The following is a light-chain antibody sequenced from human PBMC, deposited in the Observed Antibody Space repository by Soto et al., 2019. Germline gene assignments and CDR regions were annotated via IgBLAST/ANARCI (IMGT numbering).Light chain of an antibody. CDR3: SSYVGGGHGHVA. Sequence: QSVLTQPFSASGSPGQSVTISCTGTSSDVGAYNYVSWYKQNPGKAPKLMIYEVTKRPSGVPNSFSGPKSGNTASLTVAGLQAEDEADYYCSSYVGGGHGHVAFCGGTKVTVL. CDR2: EVT. V-gene: IGLV2-8*01. CDR1: SSDVGAYNY. J-gene: IGLJ2*01.